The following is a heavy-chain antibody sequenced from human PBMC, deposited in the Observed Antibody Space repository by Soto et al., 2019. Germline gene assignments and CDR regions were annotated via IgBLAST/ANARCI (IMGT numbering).Heavy chain of an antibody. J-gene: IGHJ4*02. D-gene: IGHD4-17*01. V-gene: IGHV4-31*03. CDR3: ARAMTTVTDFPYFDY. CDR2: IYYSGST. Sequence: PSDTLSLTCTVSGGSISSGGYYWSWIRQHPGKGLEWIGYIYYSGSTYYNPSLKSRVTISVDTSKNQFSLKLSSVTAADTAVYYCARAMTTVTDFPYFDYWGQGTLVTVSS. CDR1: GGSISSGGYY.